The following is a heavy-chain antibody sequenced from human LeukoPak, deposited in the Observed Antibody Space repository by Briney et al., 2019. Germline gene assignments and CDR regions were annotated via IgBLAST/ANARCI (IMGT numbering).Heavy chain of an antibody. CDR2: IYYSGST. CDR1: GGSISSSSYY. J-gene: IGHJ5*02. D-gene: IGHD6-19*01. V-gene: IGHV4-39*01. Sequence: NPSETLSLTCTVSGGSISSSSYYWGWIRQPPGKGLEWIGSIYYSGSTYYNPSLKSRVTISVDTSKNQFSLKLSSVTAADTAVYYCARPRKSVYSSGQRRVNWFDPWGQGTLVTVSS. CDR3: ARPRKSVYSSGQRRVNWFDP.